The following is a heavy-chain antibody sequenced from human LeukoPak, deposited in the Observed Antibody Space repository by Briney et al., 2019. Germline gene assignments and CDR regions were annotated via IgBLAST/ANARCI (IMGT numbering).Heavy chain of an antibody. CDR1: GFTFSNYW. CDR2: IKEDGSEK. J-gene: IGHJ4*02. D-gene: IGHD1-1*01. V-gene: IGHV3-7*01. CDR3: TRNRGTDY. Sequence: GGSLRLSCAASGFTFSNYWVNWVRQAPGKGLEWVANIKEDGSEKIYVDSVKGRFTISRDNSKNSLYLQINNLRAEDTAVYYCTRNRGTDYWGQGTLVTVSS.